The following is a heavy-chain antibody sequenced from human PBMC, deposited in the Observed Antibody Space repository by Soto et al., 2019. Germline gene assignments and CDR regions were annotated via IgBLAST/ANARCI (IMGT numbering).Heavy chain of an antibody. V-gene: IGHV1-46*01. D-gene: IGHD3-16*02. Sequence: QVQRVQSGAEVKKPGASVKVSCKASGYTFTSYYMHWVRQAPGQGLEWMGRINPSGGSTSYEQKFQGGVTMTRDTSTSKVYMELSSLRSEDTAVYYCARVRPNTFGGVIDKTEYRGQGTLVTVSS. J-gene: IGHJ4*02. CDR2: INPSGGST. CDR3: ARVRPNTFGGVIDKTEY. CDR1: GYTFTSYY.